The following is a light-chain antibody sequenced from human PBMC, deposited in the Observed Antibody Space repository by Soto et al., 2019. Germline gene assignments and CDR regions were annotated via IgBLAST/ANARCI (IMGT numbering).Light chain of an antibody. Sequence: IEVTQSPSTQSASVGDRVTITCRDSQTISSWLAWYQQKPGRAPKLLIYKASSLETGVPSRFSGSGSGTEFTLTISSLQPDDFATYFCQQYNTYTFGQGTKVDIK. CDR3: QQYNTYT. CDR2: KAS. V-gene: IGKV1-5*03. J-gene: IGKJ1*01. CDR1: QTISSW.